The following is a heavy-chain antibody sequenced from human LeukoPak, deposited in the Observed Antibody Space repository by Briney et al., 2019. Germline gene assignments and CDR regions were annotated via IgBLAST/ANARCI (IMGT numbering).Heavy chain of an antibody. D-gene: IGHD6-13*01. V-gene: IGHV4-59*12. CDR2: IYYSGST. CDR3: ARGQRGLAAAGTGLKD. Sequence: WXRQPPGXGLEWIGYIYYSGSTNYNPSLKSRVTISVDTSKNQFSLKLSSVTAADTAVYYCARGQRGLAAAGTGLKDWGQGTLVTVSS. J-gene: IGHJ4*02.